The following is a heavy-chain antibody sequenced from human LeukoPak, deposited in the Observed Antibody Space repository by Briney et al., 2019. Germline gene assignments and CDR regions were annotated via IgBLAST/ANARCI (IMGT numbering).Heavy chain of an antibody. J-gene: IGHJ4*02. V-gene: IGHV4-4*07. Sequence: SETLSLTCTVCGGSITSYYWSWIRQSAGKGLEWIGRIYITGSTTYNPSLKSRVTMSLDTSKNQFSLKLSSVTAADTAVYYCARVRYYDSTVLTRKRSYYFDYWGQGTLVTVSS. D-gene: IGHD3-22*01. CDR1: GGSITSYY. CDR2: IYITGST. CDR3: ARVRYYDSTVLTRKRSYYFDY.